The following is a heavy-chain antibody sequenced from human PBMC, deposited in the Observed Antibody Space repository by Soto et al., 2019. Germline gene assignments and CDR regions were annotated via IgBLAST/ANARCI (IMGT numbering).Heavy chain of an antibody. CDR1: GFTFSSYA. CDR2: ISYDGSNK. J-gene: IGHJ6*02. V-gene: IGHV3-30-3*01. D-gene: IGHD6-13*01. CDR3: ARDNEGSSWYEKYYYYHGMDV. Sequence: QVQLVESGGGVVQPGRSLRLSCAASGFTFSSYAMHWVRQAPGKGLEWVAVISYDGSNKYYADSVKGRFTISRDNSKNTLYLQMNSLRAEDTAVYYCARDNEGSSWYEKYYYYHGMDVWGQGTTVTVSS.